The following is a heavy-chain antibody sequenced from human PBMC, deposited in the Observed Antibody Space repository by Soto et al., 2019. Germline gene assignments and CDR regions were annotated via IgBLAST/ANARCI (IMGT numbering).Heavy chain of an antibody. Sequence: ASVKVSCKASGYTFTIYGIIWVRQAPGQGLEWMGWISAYNGNTNYAQKLQGRVTMTTDTSTSTAYMELRSLRSDDTAVYYCARDVEMATIAPPSFDYWGQGTLVTVSS. CDR3: ARDVEMATIAPPSFDY. CDR1: GYTFTIYG. V-gene: IGHV1-18*01. CDR2: ISAYNGNT. J-gene: IGHJ4*02. D-gene: IGHD5-12*01.